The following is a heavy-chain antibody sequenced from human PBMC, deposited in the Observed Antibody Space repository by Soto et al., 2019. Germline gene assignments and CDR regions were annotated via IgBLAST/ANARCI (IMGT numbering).Heavy chain of an antibody. CDR2: IYYSGST. D-gene: IGHD1-26*01. Sequence: SETLSLTFTVSGGSISNFYWSWIRQPPGKGLEWIGYIYYSGSTNYNPSLKSRVTISVDTSKNQFSLKLSSVTAADTAVYFCARRYGGNLDYWGQGPLVNVSS. CDR1: GGSISNFY. V-gene: IGHV4-59*08. J-gene: IGHJ4*02. CDR3: ARRYGGNLDY.